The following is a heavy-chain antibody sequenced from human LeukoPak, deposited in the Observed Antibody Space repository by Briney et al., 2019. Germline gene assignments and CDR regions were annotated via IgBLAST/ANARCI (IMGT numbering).Heavy chain of an antibody. D-gene: IGHD3-3*01. V-gene: IGHV4-34*01. CDR2: INHSGST. CDR1: GGSFSGYY. J-gene: IGHJ6*03. CDR3: ARVGYDFWSGYPNYYYYYMDV. Sequence: SETLSLTCAVYGGSFSGYYWTWIRQPPGKGLEWIGEINHSGSTNYHPSLKSRVTISLDTSKNQFSLKLSSVTAADTAVYYCARVGYDFWSGYPNYYYYYMDVWGKGTTVTVSS.